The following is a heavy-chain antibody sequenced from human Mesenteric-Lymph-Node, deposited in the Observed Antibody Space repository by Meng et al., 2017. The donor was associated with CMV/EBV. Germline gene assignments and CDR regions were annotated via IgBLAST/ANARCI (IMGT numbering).Heavy chain of an antibody. Sequence: GESLKISCAASGFIVSTSAMHWVRQAPGKGLEWVTFIQFDGSKEYYADSVNGRFTISRDRFKNTLYLQMNGLRAEDTAVYYCVKSNVHFGIEDWGRGTLVTVSS. J-gene: IGHJ4*02. CDR1: GFIVSTSA. D-gene: IGHD3-16*01. V-gene: IGHV3-30*02. CDR3: VKSNVHFGIED. CDR2: IQFDGSKE.